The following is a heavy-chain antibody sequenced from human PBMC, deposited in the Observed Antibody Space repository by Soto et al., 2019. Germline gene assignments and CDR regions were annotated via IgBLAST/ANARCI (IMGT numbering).Heavy chain of an antibody. CDR3: ARDSGKGQWLQHNWFDP. V-gene: IGHV4-31*03. CDR2: IYYSGST. J-gene: IGHJ5*02. D-gene: IGHD6-19*01. Sequence: QVQLKESGSGLVKPSQTLSLTCRVSSDSTSSGGYSWSWIRQPPGKGLEWIGYIYYSGSTYYNPYLKSRITTSVDTSKNQFSLKLSSVTAADTAVYYCARDSGKGQWLQHNWFDPWGQGTLVTVSS. CDR1: SDSTSSGGYS.